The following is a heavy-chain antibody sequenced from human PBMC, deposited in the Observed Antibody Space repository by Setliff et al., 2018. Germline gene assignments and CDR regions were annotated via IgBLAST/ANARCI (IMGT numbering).Heavy chain of an antibody. Sequence: SVKVSCQSSGYTFTSYGINWVRQAPGQGLEWMGWINAYAQKFQGRVTMTIDTLASTAYMELRSLRSDDTAVYYCARGPLDFVVTPAAAKFDYWGQGTLVTVSS. V-gene: IGHV1-18*01. CDR3: ARGPLDFVVTPAAAKFDY. D-gene: IGHD2-2*01. CDR1: GYTFTSYG. CDR2: INA. J-gene: IGHJ4*02.